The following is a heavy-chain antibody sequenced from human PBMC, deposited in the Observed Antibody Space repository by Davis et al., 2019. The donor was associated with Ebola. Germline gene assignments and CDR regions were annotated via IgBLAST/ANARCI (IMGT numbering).Heavy chain of an antibody. CDR2: IIPIIARE. CDR3: ARGDIVTDQVEYFDY. Sequence: SVKVSCKASGYTFNSHGISWVRQAPGQGLEWVGGIIPIIAREDYAQKFQGRVTISADASTDTAYMELSSLRSEDTAIYYCARGDIVTDQVEYFDYWGQGTLVTVSS. D-gene: IGHD5-12*01. CDR1: GYTFNSHG. V-gene: IGHV1-69*13. J-gene: IGHJ4*02.